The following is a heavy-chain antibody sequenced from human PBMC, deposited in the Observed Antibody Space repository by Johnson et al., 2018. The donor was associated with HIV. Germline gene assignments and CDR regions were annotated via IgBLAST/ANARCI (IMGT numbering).Heavy chain of an antibody. Sequence: QVQLVESGGALVQPGDSLGLSCAVSGFTFSDYYMSWIRQAPGKGLEWVSYISSSGSTIYYADSVKGRFTISRDNAKNSLYLQMNSLRAEDTAVYYCARAAYSGSHHDAFDIWGQGTMVTVSS. D-gene: IGHD1-26*01. CDR1: GFTFSDYY. V-gene: IGHV3-11*04. CDR3: ARAAYSGSHHDAFDI. CDR2: ISSSGSTI. J-gene: IGHJ3*02.